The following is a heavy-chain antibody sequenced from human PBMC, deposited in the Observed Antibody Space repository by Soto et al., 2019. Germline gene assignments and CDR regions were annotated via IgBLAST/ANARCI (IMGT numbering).Heavy chain of an antibody. D-gene: IGHD3-10*01. J-gene: IGHJ5*02. CDR3: ARSYGSGSTDPFDP. CDR1: GYTFTGYY. CDR2: INPNSGGT. Sequence: QVQLVQSGAEVKKPGASVKVSCKASGYTFTGYYMHWVRQAPGQGLEWRGWINPNSGGTNYAQKFQGWVTMTRDTSISTAYMELSRLRSDDTAVYYCARSYGSGSTDPFDPWGQGTLVTVSS. V-gene: IGHV1-2*04.